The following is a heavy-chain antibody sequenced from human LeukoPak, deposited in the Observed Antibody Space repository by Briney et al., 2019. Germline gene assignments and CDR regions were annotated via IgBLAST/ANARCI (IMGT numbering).Heavy chain of an antibody. CDR2: INHSGST. CDR3: ARGTAAGLFDY. Sequence: PSETLSLTCAVYGGSFSAYYWSWIRQPPGKGLEWIGEINHSGSTNYSPSLKSRLTISVDTSKNQFSLKLSSVTAADTAVYYCARGTAAGLFDYWGQGTLVTVSS. V-gene: IGHV4-34*01. CDR1: GGSFSAYY. J-gene: IGHJ4*02. D-gene: IGHD6-13*01.